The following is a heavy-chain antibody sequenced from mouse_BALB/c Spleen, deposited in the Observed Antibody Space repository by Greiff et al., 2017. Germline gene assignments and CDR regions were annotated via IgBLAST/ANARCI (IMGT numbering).Heavy chain of an antibody. CDR3: ARGKDDYDGAWFAY. CDR1: GYTFTSYW. J-gene: IGHJ3*01. D-gene: IGHD2-4*01. Sequence: VQLQQSGAELARPGASVKLSCKASGYTFTSYWMQWVNQRPGQGLEWIGAIYPGDGDTRYTQKFKGKATLTADKSSSTAYMQLSSLASEDSAVYYCARGKDDYDGAWFAYWGQGTLVTVSA. CDR2: IYPGDGDT. V-gene: IGHV1-87*01.